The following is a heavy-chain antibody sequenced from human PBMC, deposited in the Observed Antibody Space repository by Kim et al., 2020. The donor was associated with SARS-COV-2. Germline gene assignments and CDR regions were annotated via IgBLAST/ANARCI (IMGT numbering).Heavy chain of an antibody. CDR2: IWYDGGNK. D-gene: IGHD1-26*01. CDR3: ASADSGSYSY. V-gene: IGHV3-33*01. J-gene: IGHJ4*02. CDR1: GFTFNNYG. Sequence: GGSLRLSCAASGFTFNNYGMHWVRQAPGKGLEWVAVIWYDGGNKYYADSVKGRFTISRDNSKNMLYLQMNSLRVEDTAVYYCASADSGSYSYWGQGTLVTVSS.